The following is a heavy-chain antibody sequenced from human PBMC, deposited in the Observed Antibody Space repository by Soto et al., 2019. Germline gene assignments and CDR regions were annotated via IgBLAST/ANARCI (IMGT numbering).Heavy chain of an antibody. CDR2: ISAYNGNT. CDR1: GYTFTSYG. CDR3: ARDVPKVSMVRGVINSPSMGV. D-gene: IGHD3-10*01. J-gene: IGHJ6*03. V-gene: IGHV1-18*01. Sequence: QVQLVQSGAEVKKPGASVKVSCKASGYTFTSYGISWVRQAPGQGLEWMGWISAYNGNTNYAQKLQGRVTMTTDTTTSTAYMELRSLRSDDTAVYYCARDVPKVSMVRGVINSPSMGVWGKGTTVTVSS.